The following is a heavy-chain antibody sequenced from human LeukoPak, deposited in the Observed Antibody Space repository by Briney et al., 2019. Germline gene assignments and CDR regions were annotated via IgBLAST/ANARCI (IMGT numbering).Heavy chain of an antibody. CDR1: GYTFTSYY. V-gene: IGHV1-46*01. J-gene: IGHJ4*02. D-gene: IGHD2-15*01. CDR3: ARVSEIVVVVAAGEYYFDY. CDR2: INPSGGST. Sequence: ASVKASCKASGYTFTSYYMHWVRQAPGQGLEWMGIINPSGGSTSYAQKFQGRVTMTRDTSTSTVYMELSSLRSEDTAVYYCARVSEIVVVVAAGEYYFDYWGQGTLVTVSS.